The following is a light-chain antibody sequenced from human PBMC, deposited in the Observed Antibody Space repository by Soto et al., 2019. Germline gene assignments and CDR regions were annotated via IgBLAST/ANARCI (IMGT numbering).Light chain of an antibody. V-gene: IGKV3-15*01. CDR3: QEYNNWPYT. CDR2: GAS. J-gene: IGKJ2*01. Sequence: EIVMTQSPATLAVSPGERAALSCRASQSVSSNFAWYQQKPGQAPRLLIYGASSRATGTPARFSGSGSGTEFTLTISSLQSEDFAVYYCQEYNNWPYTFGLGTKPQIK. CDR1: QSVSSN.